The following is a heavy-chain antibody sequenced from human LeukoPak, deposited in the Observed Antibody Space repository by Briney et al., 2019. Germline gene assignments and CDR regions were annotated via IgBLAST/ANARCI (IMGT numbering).Heavy chain of an antibody. J-gene: IGHJ4*02. D-gene: IGHD6-6*01. CDR1: GFTFSSYS. CDR2: ISSSNSYI. CDR3: AREKPEYSSSSEWY. V-gene: IGHV3-21*01. Sequence: GGSLRLSRAASGFTFSSYSMNWVRQAPGKGLEWVSSISSSNSYIYYADSVKGRFTISRDNAKNSLYLQMNSLRVEDTAVYYCAREKPEYSSSSEWYWGQGTLVTVSS.